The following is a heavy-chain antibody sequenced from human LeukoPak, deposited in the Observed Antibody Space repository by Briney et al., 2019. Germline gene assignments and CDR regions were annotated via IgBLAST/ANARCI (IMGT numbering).Heavy chain of an antibody. CDR1: GGTFSSYA. Sequence: SVKVSCKASGGTFSSYAVSWVRQAPGQGLEWMGGIIPILGIANYAQKFQGRVTITADKSTSTAYMELSSLRSEDTAVYYCARDLDGGYGSGSYYTGYYYGMDVWAKGPRSPSP. CDR3: ARDLDGGYGSGSYYTGYYYGMDV. V-gene: IGHV1-69*10. CDR2: IIPILGIA. D-gene: IGHD3-10*01. J-gene: IGHJ6*02.